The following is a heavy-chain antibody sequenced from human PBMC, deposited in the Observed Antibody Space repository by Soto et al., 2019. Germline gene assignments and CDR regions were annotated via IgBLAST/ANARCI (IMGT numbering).Heavy chain of an antibody. J-gene: IGHJ3*02. V-gene: IGHV3-23*01. D-gene: IGHD6-19*01. CDR2: ISGSGGST. CDR3: AKDEEQWLERSYAFDI. Sequence: GGSLRLSCAASGFTFSSYAMSWVRQAPGKGLEWVSAISGSGGSTYYADSVKGRFTISRDNSKNTLYLQMNSLRAEDTAVYYCAKDEEQWLERSYAFDIWGQGTMVTVSS. CDR1: GFTFSSYA.